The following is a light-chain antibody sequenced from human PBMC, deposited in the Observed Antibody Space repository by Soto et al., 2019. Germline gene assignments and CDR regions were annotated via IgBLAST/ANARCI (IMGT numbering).Light chain of an antibody. J-gene: IGKJ1*01. CDR1: QSVSNSF. CDR3: QQYGSSPWT. V-gene: IGKV3-20*01. Sequence: EIVLTQSPGTLSLSPGERATLSCRASQSVSNSFLAWYQQKLGQAPRLLIYGASTRPTGIPDRISGSGSGTDYTLIISKVEPEDFAVYYCQQYGSSPWTFGQGTKVEIK. CDR2: GAS.